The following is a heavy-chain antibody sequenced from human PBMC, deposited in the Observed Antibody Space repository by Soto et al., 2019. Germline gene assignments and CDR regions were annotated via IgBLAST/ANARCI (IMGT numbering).Heavy chain of an antibody. V-gene: IGHV5-51*01. D-gene: IGHD3-10*01. Sequence: PGESLKISCKGSGYSFTSYWIGWVRQMPGKGLEWMGIIYPGDSDTRYSPSFQGQVTISADKSISTAYLQWSSLKASDTAMYYCARHGWFGELFSGVNDYWGQGTLVTVSS. CDR2: IYPGDSDT. CDR3: ARHGWFGELFSGVNDY. J-gene: IGHJ4*02. CDR1: GYSFTSYW.